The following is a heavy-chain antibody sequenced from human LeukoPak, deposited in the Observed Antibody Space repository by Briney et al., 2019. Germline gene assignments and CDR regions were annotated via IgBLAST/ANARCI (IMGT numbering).Heavy chain of an antibody. D-gene: IGHD5-12*01. CDR2: ISIGSSTI. V-gene: IGHV3-48*01. CDR3: ARGYKLEPPAKYGMDV. CDR1: GFTFSDYG. J-gene: IGHJ6*02. Sequence: GGSLRLSCTASGFTFSDYGMDWVRQSPGKGLEWISYISIGSSTIYYAGSVRGRLTISRDDAKSSLYLQMNSLRAEDTAVYYCARGYKLEPPAKYGMDVWGRGTTVIVSS.